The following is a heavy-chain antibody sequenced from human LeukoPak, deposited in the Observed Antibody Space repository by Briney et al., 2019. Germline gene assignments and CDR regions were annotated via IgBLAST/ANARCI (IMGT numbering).Heavy chain of an antibody. Sequence: GGSLRLSCAASGFTFTTYWMHWVRQAPGKGLVWVSHINSDGSITSYADSVKGRFTISRDNAKNSLYLQMNSLRAEDTAVYYCARETYYYDSSAYSRAFDIWGQGTMVTVSS. CDR2: INSDGSIT. CDR3: ARETYYYDSSAYSRAFDI. V-gene: IGHV3-74*01. J-gene: IGHJ3*02. CDR1: GFTFTTYW. D-gene: IGHD3-22*01.